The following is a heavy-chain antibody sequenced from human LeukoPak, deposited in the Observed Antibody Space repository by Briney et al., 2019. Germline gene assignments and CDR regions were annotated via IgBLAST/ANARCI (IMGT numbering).Heavy chain of an antibody. CDR1: GFSFNNYG. V-gene: IGHV3-30*03. D-gene: IGHD3-10*01. Sequence: GGSLRLSCAASGFSFNNYGMHWVRQAPGKGLEWVAVISYDGSNKYYADSVKGRYTISRDNSKNTLYLQMNSLRAEDTAVYYCARGLWFGASDFDYWGQGTLVTVSS. CDR3: ARGLWFGASDFDY. CDR2: ISYDGSNK. J-gene: IGHJ4*02.